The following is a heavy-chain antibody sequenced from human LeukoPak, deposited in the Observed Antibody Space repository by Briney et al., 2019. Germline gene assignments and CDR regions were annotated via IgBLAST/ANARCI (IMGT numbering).Heavy chain of an antibody. J-gene: IGHJ4*02. Sequence: KPSETLSLTCTVSGGSISSSSYYWGWIRQPPGKGLEWIGSIYYSGSTYYNPSLKSRVTISVDTSKNQFSLKLSSVTAADTAVYYCAREEGYCTNGVCPPFDYWGQGTLVTVSS. CDR2: IYYSGST. CDR1: GGSISSSSYY. D-gene: IGHD2-8*01. V-gene: IGHV4-39*07. CDR3: AREEGYCTNGVCPPFDY.